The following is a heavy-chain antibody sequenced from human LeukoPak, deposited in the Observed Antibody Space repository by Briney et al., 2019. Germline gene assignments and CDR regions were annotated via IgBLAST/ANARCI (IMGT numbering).Heavy chain of an antibody. J-gene: IGHJ4*02. CDR2: IYHSGST. CDR1: GGSISSSNW. CDR3: ARRPYSYGSYYFDY. D-gene: IGHD5-18*01. V-gene: IGHV4-4*02. Sequence: SETLSLTCAVSGGSISSSNWWSWVRQPPGKGLEWIGEIYHSGSTNYNPSLKSRVTISVDKSKNQFSLKLSSVTAADTAVYYCARRPYSYGSYYFDYWGQGTLVTVSS.